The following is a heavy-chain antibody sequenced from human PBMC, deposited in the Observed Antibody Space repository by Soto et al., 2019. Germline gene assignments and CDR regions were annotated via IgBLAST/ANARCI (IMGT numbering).Heavy chain of an antibody. J-gene: IGHJ5*02. D-gene: IGHD6-19*01. Sequence: PSETKPLTCAVYGGSFRGYYWSWIRQPPGKGLEWIGEINHSGSTNYNPSLKSRVTISVDTSKNQFSLKLSSVTAADTAVYYCARGHRRIAVAKRNNWFDPWGQGTLVTVSS. V-gene: IGHV4-34*01. CDR2: INHSGST. CDR1: GGSFRGYY. CDR3: ARGHRRIAVAKRNNWFDP.